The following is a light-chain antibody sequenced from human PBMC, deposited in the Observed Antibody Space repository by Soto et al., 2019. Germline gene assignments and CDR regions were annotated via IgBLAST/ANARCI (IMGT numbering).Light chain of an antibody. CDR2: DAS. V-gene: IGKV1-33*01. Sequence: DIQMTQSASSLPASVGDRVTITCQASQDISKYLNWYQQKPGKAPKLLIYDASNLETGVPSRFSGRGSGTDFTFTISSLQPEDIGTYYCQQYENVPLTFGGGTKVDIK. J-gene: IGKJ4*01. CDR3: QQYENVPLT. CDR1: QDISKY.